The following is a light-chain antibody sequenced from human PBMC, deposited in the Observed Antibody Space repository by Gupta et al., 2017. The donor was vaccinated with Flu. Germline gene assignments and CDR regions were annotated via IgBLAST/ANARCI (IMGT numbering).Light chain of an antibody. J-gene: IGKJ1*01. CDR1: QSVSSY. CDR3: HPRSNWPSR. CDR2: DAY. V-gene: IGKV3-11*01. Sequence: DIVLTQSPATLALSPGARATLSCRASQSVSSYLAWYQQKPGQAPRLLIYDAYNRATGIPARFRDSGSGTGSTITISSVAPEDFAVYFCHPRSNWPSRFGQGTKVKIK.